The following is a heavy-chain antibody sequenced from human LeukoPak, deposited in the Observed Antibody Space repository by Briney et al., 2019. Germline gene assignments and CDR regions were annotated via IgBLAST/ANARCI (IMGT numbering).Heavy chain of an antibody. CDR3: ARGHTTTNDAFDI. J-gene: IGHJ3*02. CDR1: GGSISSGGYS. CDR2: IHHSGST. D-gene: IGHD1-1*01. V-gene: IGHV4-30-2*01. Sequence: SETLSLTCAVSGGSISSGGYSWSWIRQPPGKGLEWIGYIHHSGSTYYNPSLKSRVTISVDRSKNQFSLKLSSVTAADTAVYYCARGHTTTNDAFDIWGQGTMVTVSS.